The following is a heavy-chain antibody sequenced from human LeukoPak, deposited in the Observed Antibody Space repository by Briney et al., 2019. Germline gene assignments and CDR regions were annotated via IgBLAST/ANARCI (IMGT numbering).Heavy chain of an antibody. V-gene: IGHV1-2*02. D-gene: IGHD6-6*01. Sequence: PGASVKVSCKASGYTFTGYYMHWVRQAPGQGLEWMGWINPNSGGTNYAQKFQGRVTMTRDTSISTAYMELSRLRSDDTAVYYCARAGPGYSSSGPLFDIWGQGTMVTVSS. CDR1: GYTFTGYY. CDR3: ARAGPGYSSSGPLFDI. J-gene: IGHJ3*02. CDR2: INPNSGGT.